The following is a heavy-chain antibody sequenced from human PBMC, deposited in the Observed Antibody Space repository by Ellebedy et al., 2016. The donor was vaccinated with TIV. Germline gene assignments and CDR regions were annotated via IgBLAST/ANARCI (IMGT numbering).Heavy chain of an antibody. D-gene: IGHD1-26*01. CDR2: IVVGSGNT. CDR3: AKEMALGKPYDY. V-gene: IGHV1-58*01. J-gene: IGHJ4*02. Sequence: ASVKVSCKASGFTFTNSAVQWVRQARGQRLEWIGWIVVGSGNTNYAQKFQERVTITRDMSTSTAYMELSSLRAEDTAVYYCAKEMALGKPYDYWGLGALVTVSS. CDR1: GFTFTNSA.